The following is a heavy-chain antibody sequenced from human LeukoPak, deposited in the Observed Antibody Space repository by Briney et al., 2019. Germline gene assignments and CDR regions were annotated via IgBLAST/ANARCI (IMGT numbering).Heavy chain of an antibody. D-gene: IGHD3/OR15-3a*01. CDR3: ARDRDYYFDY. J-gene: IGHJ4*02. Sequence: PGRSLRLSCAASGFTFSSYGMHWVRQAPGKGLEWVAVIWYDGSNKYYADSVKVRFTISRDNSKNTLYLQMNSLRAEDTAVYYCARDRDYYFDYWGQGTLVTVSS. CDR2: IWYDGSNK. V-gene: IGHV3-33*01. CDR1: GFTFSSYG.